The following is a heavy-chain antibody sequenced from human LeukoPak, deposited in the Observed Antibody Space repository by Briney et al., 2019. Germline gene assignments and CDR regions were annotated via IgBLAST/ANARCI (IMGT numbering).Heavy chain of an antibody. CDR3: ARDYRITMVRGGGPGY. CDR1: GYTFTSYY. D-gene: IGHD3-10*01. Sequence: ASVKVSCKASGYTFTSYYMHWVRQAPGQGLEWMGIINPSGGSTSYAQKFQGRVSMTRDTSTSTVYMELSSLRSEDTAVYYCARDYRITMVRGGGPGYWGQGTLVTVSS. V-gene: IGHV1-46*01. J-gene: IGHJ4*02. CDR2: INPSGGST.